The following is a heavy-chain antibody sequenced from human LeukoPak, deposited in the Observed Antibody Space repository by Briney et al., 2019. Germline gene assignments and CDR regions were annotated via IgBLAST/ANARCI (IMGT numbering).Heavy chain of an antibody. V-gene: IGHV1-69*13. CDR2: TIPIFGTA. D-gene: IGHD6-19*01. CDR3: ARASMAVAGYYFDY. Sequence: EASVKVSCKASGGTFSSYAISWVRQAPGQGLEWMGGTIPIFGTANYAQKFQGRVTITADESTSTAYMELSSLRSEDTAVYYCARASMAVAGYYFDYWGQGTLVTVSS. J-gene: IGHJ4*02. CDR1: GGTFSSYA.